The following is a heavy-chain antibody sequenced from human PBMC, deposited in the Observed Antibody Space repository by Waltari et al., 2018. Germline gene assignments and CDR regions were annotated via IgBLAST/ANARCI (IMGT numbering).Heavy chain of an antibody. CDR1: GYTFSDYY. CDR2: VDPEDGET. J-gene: IGHJ3*01. CDR3: ATALGDSSSASRPFDF. D-gene: IGHD6-19*01. V-gene: IGHV1-69-2*01. Sequence: EVQLLQSGAELKEPGTTVRISCKVSGYTFSDYYIHWVQQAPGKGLRWMVLVDPEDGETRYADNFQGRVTISADTSTDTAFMELSSLRSEDTAVFYCATALGDSSSASRPFDFWGQGTMITVSS.